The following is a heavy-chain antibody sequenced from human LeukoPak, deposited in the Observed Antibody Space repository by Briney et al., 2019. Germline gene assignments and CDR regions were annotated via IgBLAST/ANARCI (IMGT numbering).Heavy chain of an antibody. V-gene: IGHV3-15*01. CDR2: IKDKTDSGTT. CDR3: TTGLSLYFH. CDR1: GLSFSNAW. Sequence: GTCLRLSWAAAGLSFSNAWMSWVRQPPGKGQGWVVRIKDKTDSGTTDYAAPVKGRFTISRDDSKNTLYLQMNSLKTEDTAVYYCTTGLSLYFHWGQGTLVTVSS. J-gene: IGHJ4*02. D-gene: IGHD2-8*01.